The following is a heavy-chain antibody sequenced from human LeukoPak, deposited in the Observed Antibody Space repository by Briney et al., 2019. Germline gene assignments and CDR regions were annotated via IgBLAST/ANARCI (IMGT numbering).Heavy chain of an antibody. Sequence: GGSLRLSWAASGFTFSSYEMNWVRQAPGKGLEWVPYISSSGSTIYYADSVKGRFTISRDNAKNSLYLQMNSLRAEDTAVYYCARESIPVRGYYYYGMDVWGQGTTVTVSS. CDR1: GFTFSSYE. J-gene: IGHJ6*02. CDR3: ARESIPVRGYYYYGMDV. D-gene: IGHD6-6*01. V-gene: IGHV3-48*03. CDR2: ISSSGSTI.